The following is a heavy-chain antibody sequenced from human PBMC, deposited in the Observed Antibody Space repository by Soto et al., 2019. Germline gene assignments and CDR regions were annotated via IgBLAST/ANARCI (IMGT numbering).Heavy chain of an antibody. D-gene: IGHD6-13*01. V-gene: IGHV3-23*01. Sequence: GGSLRLSCAASGFTFSSYAMSWVRQAPGKGLEWVSAISGSGGSTYYADSVKGRFTISRDNSKNTLYLQMNSLRAEDTAVYYCAKDLVQVGGSSWYSPFDYWGQGTLVTVSS. CDR2: ISGSGGST. CDR3: AKDLVQVGGSSWYSPFDY. CDR1: GFTFSSYA. J-gene: IGHJ4*02.